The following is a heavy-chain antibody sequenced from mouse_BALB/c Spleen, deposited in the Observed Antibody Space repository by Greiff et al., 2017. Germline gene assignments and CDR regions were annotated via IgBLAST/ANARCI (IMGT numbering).Heavy chain of an antibody. Sequence: EVQGVESGAELVKPGASVKLSCTASGFNIKDTYMHWVKQRPEQGLEWIGRIDPANGNTKYDPKFQGKATITADTSSNTAYLQLSSLTSEDTAVYYCARGTLIHYYGYEAMDYWGQGTSVTVSS. J-gene: IGHJ4*01. CDR1: GFNIKDTY. V-gene: IGHV14-3*02. CDR2: IDPANGNT. CDR3: ARGTLIHYYGYEAMDY. D-gene: IGHD1-2*01.